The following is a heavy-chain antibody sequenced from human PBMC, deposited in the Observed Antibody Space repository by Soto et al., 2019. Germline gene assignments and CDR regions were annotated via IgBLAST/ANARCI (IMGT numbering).Heavy chain of an antibody. CDR3: ARGPYCSSTSYFKWFXP. V-gene: IGHV4-34*01. CDR2: INHSGST. CDR1: GGSFSGYY. D-gene: IGHD2-2*01. Sequence: PSETLSLTCAVYGGSFSGYYWSWIRQPPGKGLEWIGEINHSGSTNYNPSLKSRVTISVDTSKNQFSLKLSSVTAADTAVYYCARGPYCSSTSYFKWFXPWGQGTLVTVSS. J-gene: IGHJ5*02.